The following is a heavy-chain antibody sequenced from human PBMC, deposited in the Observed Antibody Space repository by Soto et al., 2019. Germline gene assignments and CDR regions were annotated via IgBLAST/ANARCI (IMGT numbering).Heavy chain of an antibody. Sequence: EMQLVESGGGFVQPGRSLRVSCVASGFIFDDFAMHWVWQATGKGLEWVSVISWNSGRIAYADSVKGRFTTSRDNAKNSLSLQIHSLRPEDTALYFCVKEKLQSDSFDIWGQGTMVIVSP. D-gene: IGHD1-7*01. CDR3: VKEKLQSDSFDI. J-gene: IGHJ3*02. V-gene: IGHV3-9*01. CDR1: GFIFDDFA. CDR2: ISWNSGRI.